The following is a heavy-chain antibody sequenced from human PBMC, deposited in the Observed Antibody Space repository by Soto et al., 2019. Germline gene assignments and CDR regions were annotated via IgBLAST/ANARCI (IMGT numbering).Heavy chain of an antibody. CDR1: GYIFTHYY. Sequence: QVQLVQSGAEVEKPGASVKVSCTASGYIFTHYYLLWVRQAPGEGLEWMGMINIHNGETCYSQNFRGRVKRTRDTSTSTAYVELTSLKSEGSAIYYWAREPAGAVDGFDYWGHGTLVTVSS. CDR3: AREPAGAVDGFDY. J-gene: IGHJ4*01. V-gene: IGHV1-46*01. CDR2: INIHNGET. D-gene: IGHD6-19*01.